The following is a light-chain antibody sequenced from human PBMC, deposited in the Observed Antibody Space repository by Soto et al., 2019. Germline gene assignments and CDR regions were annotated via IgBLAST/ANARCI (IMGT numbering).Light chain of an antibody. CDR1: SSDVGGYNY. CDR3: NSYAGSDNFVV. Sequence: QSVLTQPPSASVSPGQSVTISCAGTSSDVGGYNYVSWYQQHPGKAPKLIVYEVTKRPSGVPDRFSGSKSGNTASLTVSGLQAEDEADYYCNSYAGSDNFVVFGGGTKVTVL. J-gene: IGLJ2*01. V-gene: IGLV2-8*01. CDR2: EVT.